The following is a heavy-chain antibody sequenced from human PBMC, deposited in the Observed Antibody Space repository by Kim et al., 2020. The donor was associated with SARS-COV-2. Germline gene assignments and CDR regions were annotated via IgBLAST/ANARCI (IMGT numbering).Heavy chain of an antibody. Sequence: SETLSLTCTVSGGSISSDYWNWIRQSPEKGLEWIGYIFGRGSAYYNPSLKSRVTISVDTSKNQLSLRLNSLTAADTAVYYCARRSGSGGIFTVDNWGQGTRVTVSS. CDR3: ARRSGSGGIFTVDN. V-gene: IGHV4-59*08. CDR1: GGSISSDY. CDR2: IFGRGSA. D-gene: IGHD3-10*01. J-gene: IGHJ4*02.